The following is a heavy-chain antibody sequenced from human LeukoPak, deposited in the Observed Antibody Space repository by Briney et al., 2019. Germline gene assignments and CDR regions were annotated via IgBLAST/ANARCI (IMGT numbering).Heavy chain of an antibody. V-gene: IGHV3-11*05. CDR2: ISSSSTYT. Sequence: GGSLRLSCVASGFTFSDYYMTWVRQAPGKGLEWISYISSSSTYTNYADSVKGRFTISRDNAKNSLYLQMNSLRAEDTAVYYCARAPAGYYVSGTYFDYWGQGTLVTVSS. CDR3: ARAPAGYYVSGTYFDY. CDR1: GFTFSDYY. D-gene: IGHD3-10*01. J-gene: IGHJ4*02.